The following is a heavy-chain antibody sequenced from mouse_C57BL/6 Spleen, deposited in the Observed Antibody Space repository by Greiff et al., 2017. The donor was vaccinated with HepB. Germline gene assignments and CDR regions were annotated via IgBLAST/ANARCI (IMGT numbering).Heavy chain of an antibody. V-gene: IGHV1-39*01. CDR3: ARENYYGSSFYAMDY. J-gene: IGHJ4*01. D-gene: IGHD1-1*01. CDR2: INPNYGTT. Sequence: EVQLQQSGPELVKPGASVKISCKASGYSFTDYNMNWVKQSNGKSLEWIGVINPNYGTTSYNQKFKGKATLTVDQSSSTAYMQLTSLTSEDSAVYYCARENYYGSSFYAMDYWGQGTSVTVSS. CDR1: GYSFTDYN.